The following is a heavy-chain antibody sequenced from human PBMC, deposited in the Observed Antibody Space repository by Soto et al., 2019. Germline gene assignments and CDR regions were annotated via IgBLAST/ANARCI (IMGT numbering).Heavy chain of an antibody. CDR3: ARGSGGGSYSSSWFDY. CDR2: IYTSGST. V-gene: IGHV4-4*07. Sequence: QVQLQESGPGLVKPSETLSLTCTVSGGSISSYYWSWIRQPAGKGLEWIGRIYTSGSTNYNHSLRSRVTMSVDTSKNQFALKLSSVTAADTAVYYCARGSGGGSYSSSWFDYWGQGTLVTVSS. CDR1: GGSISSYY. D-gene: IGHD6-13*01. J-gene: IGHJ4*02.